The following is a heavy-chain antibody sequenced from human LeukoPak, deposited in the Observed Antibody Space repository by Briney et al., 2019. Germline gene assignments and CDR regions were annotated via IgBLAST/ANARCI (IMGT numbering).Heavy chain of an antibody. CDR3: ARVRRGGATHFDY. CDR1: GGSISSSSYY. CDR2: IYYSGST. V-gene: IGHV4-39*07. J-gene: IGHJ4*02. Sequence: PSETLSLTCTVSGGSISSSSYYWGWIRQPPGKGLEWIGSIYYSGSTNYNPSLKSRVTISVDTSKNQFSLKLSSVTAADTAVYYCARVRRGGATHFDYWGQGTLVTVSS. D-gene: IGHD1-26*01.